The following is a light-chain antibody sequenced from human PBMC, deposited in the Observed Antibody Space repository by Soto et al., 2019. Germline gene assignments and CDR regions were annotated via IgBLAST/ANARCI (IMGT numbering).Light chain of an antibody. Sequence: QSVLTQPPSASGTPGQRVTISCSGSSSNIGSNTVNWYQLLPGTAPKLLIYSNNQRPSGVPDRFSGSKSGTSASLAISGLQSEDEADYYCAAWDDSLKGAVFGGGTQLTVL. CDR2: SNN. J-gene: IGLJ7*01. V-gene: IGLV1-44*01. CDR1: SSNIGSNT. CDR3: AAWDDSLKGAV.